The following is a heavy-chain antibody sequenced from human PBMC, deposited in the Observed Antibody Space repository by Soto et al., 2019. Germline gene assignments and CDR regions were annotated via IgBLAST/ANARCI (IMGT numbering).Heavy chain of an antibody. CDR3: ARGRIVRGVINWFGP. J-gene: IGHJ5*02. Sequence: GASVKVSCKASGYTFTSYDINWVGQATGQGLEWMGWMNPNSGNTGYAQKFQGRVTMTRNTSISTAYMELSSLRSEDTAVYYCARGRIVRGVINWFGPWGQGTLVTVSS. CDR2: MNPNSGNT. D-gene: IGHD3-10*01. V-gene: IGHV1-8*01. CDR1: GYTFTSYD.